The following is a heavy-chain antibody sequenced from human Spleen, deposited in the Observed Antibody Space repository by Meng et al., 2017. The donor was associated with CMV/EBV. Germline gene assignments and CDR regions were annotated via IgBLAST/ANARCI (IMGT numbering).Heavy chain of an antibody. J-gene: IGHJ4*02. D-gene: IGHD2-15*01. V-gene: IGHV2-5*02. Sequence: QITLKESGPTLVNPTQTLTLTSSFSGFSLTTRGVGVAWIRQPPGKALEWLALIYWDDDKRYTPSLKSRLTITKDTSKNQVVLTMTNMDPVDAATYYCAHRDYCSGGTCTFDYWGQGTLVTVSS. CDR1: GFSLTTRGVG. CDR2: IYWDDDK. CDR3: AHRDYCSGGTCTFDY.